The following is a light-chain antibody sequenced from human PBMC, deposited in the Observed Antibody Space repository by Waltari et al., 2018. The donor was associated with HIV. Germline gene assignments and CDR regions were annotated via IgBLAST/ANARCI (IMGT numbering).Light chain of an antibody. V-gene: IGLV2-18*02. J-gene: IGLJ3*02. CDR2: EVS. CDR1: SSAVGSYNR. CDR3: SSYTSSNTWV. Sequence: QSALTQPPSVSGSPGQSVTISCTGTSSAVGSYNRVSWDQQPPGTAPKLMILEVSNRPSGVPDRFSGSKSDNTASLTISGLQAEDEADYYCSSYTSSNTWVFGGGTKLTVL.